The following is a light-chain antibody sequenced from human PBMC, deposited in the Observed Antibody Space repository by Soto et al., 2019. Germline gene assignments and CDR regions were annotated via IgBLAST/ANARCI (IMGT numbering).Light chain of an antibody. Sequence: EIMLTQSPGTLSLSPGERATLSCRASQSVSSSYLAWYQQKPGQAPRLLIYGASSRATGIPDRFSGSGSGTDFTITISRLEPEDFAVYYCHQYSSSPWTFGQGTKVEIK. J-gene: IGKJ1*01. CDR2: GAS. V-gene: IGKV3-20*01. CDR1: QSVSSSY. CDR3: HQYSSSPWT.